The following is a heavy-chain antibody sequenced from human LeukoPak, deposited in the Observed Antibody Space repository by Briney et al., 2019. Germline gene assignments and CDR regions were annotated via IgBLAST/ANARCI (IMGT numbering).Heavy chain of an antibody. CDR2: VWYDGTKK. CDR1: GFHFGSYG. V-gene: IGHV3-33*01. Sequence: PGRSLRLSCAASGFHFGSYGINWVRQAPGKGLEWVAHVWYDGTKKLYADSVKGRFTVSRDNSRNTVYLQMDSLRAEDTASYFCARSVGGIPIGGGHSSGWADYWGQGILVTVSS. CDR3: ARSVGGIPIGGGHSSGWADY. J-gene: IGHJ4*02. D-gene: IGHD6-19*01.